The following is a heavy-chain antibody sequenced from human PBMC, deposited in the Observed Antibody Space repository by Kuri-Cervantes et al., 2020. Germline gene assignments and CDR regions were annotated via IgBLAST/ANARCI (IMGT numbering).Heavy chain of an antibody. D-gene: IGHD5-18*01. J-gene: IGHJ4*02. Sequence: GESLKISCAASGFTFSSYGMHWVRQAPGKGLEWVAVISYDGSNKYYADSVKGRFTISRDNSKNTLYLQMNSVRAEDTAIYYCTRLAILNSAWAYDYWGQGALVTVSS. CDR2: ISYDGSNK. CDR3: TRLAILNSAWAYDY. CDR1: GFTFSSYG. V-gene: IGHV3-30*03.